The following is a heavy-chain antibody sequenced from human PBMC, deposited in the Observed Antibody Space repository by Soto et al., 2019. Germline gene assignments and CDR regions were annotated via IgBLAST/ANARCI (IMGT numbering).Heavy chain of an antibody. CDR1: GFSLSTSGVG. CDR3: AHSGFSLGHYYGSGYSRYYYYGMDV. Sequence: SGPYAGEPTQTLTLTCTFSGFSLSTSGVGVGWIRQPPGKALEWLALIYWDDDKRYSPSLKSRLTITKDTSKNQVVLTMTNMDPVDTATYYCAHSGFSLGHYYGSGYSRYYYYGMDVWGQGTTVTVSS. J-gene: IGHJ6*02. D-gene: IGHD3-10*01. V-gene: IGHV2-5*02. CDR2: IYWDDDK.